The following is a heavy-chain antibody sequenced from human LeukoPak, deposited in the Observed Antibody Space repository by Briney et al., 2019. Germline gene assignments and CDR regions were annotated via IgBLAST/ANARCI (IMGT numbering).Heavy chain of an antibody. Sequence: GGSLRLSCAASGFTVSSNYMSWVRQAPGEGLEWVSVIYSGGSTYYADSVKGRFTISRDNSKSTLYIQMNSLRAEDTAVYYCARAKPKNMVRGLIMRRESRYYFDYWGQGTLVTVSS. CDR1: GFTVSSNY. CDR2: IYSGGST. V-gene: IGHV3-53*01. J-gene: IGHJ4*02. D-gene: IGHD3-10*01. CDR3: ARAKPKNMVRGLIMRRESRYYFDY.